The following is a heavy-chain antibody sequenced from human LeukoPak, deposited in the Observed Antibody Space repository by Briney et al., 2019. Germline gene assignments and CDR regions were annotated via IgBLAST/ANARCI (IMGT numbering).Heavy chain of an antibody. CDR1: GFTFSSYA. D-gene: IGHD2-15*01. V-gene: IGHV3-23*01. CDR2: ISGSGGST. J-gene: IGHJ4*02. Sequence: GGSLRLSCAASGFTFSSYAMSWVLQAPGKGLEWVSAISGSGGSTYYADSVKGRFTISRDNSKNTPYLQMNSLRAEDTAVYYCAKSASLGYCSGGSCYFDYWGQGTLVTVSS. CDR3: AKSASLGYCSGGSCYFDY.